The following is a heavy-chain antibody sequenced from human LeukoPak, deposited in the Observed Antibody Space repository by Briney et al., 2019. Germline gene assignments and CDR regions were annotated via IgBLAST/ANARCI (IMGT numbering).Heavy chain of an antibody. Sequence: PGGSLRLSCAASGFTFSNYGLHWVRQAPGKGLEWVAVISYDASNKYYADSVKGRFTISRDNSKNTLYLQMNSLRAEDTAIYYCARGIAAAGRVYWGQGTLVTVSS. CDR2: ISYDASNK. J-gene: IGHJ4*02. CDR3: ARGIAAAGRVY. D-gene: IGHD6-13*01. CDR1: GFTFSNYG. V-gene: IGHV3-30*03.